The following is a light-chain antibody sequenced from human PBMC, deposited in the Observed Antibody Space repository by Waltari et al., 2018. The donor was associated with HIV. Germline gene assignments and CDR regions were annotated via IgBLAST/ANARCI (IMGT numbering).Light chain of an antibody. CDR2: GAS. J-gene: IGKJ1*01. V-gene: IGKV3-15*01. CDR3: QQYYSVPWT. CDR1: QSVRDN. Sequence: EIVMTQSPATLSVSPGERATLSCRASQSVRDNLAWYQQKPGQAPRLLIYGASTRAIGIPVRFSGSGSGTEFTLTISSLQSEDVALYYCQQYYSVPWTFGQGTKVEIK.